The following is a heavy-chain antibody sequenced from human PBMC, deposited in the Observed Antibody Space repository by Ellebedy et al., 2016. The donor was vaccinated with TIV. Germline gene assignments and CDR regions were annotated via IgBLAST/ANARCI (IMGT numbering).Heavy chain of an antibody. D-gene: IGHD3-10*01. CDR3: ARDQASRGVIIY. J-gene: IGHJ4*02. CDR2: INTDGTTT. CDR1: GFTFSNHW. Sequence: HTGGSLRLSCAASGFTFSNHWMHWVRQVPGKGLVWVSRINTDGTTTTYADSVKGRFTIPRDNAKNTLFLQMNSLRADDTAVYYCARDQASRGVIIYWGQGTLVTVSS. V-gene: IGHV3-74*03.